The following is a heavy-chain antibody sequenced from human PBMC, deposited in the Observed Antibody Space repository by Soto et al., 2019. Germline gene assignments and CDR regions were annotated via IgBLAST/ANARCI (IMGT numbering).Heavy chain of an antibody. D-gene: IGHD2-15*01. CDR2: ITADGGT. Sequence: GGSLRLSCEGSEFTVGGHAMTWIGQAPGKGPEWVSTITADGGTYYADSVKGRFAMSRDTSENTLYLQMNSLGAEDTAAYYCAPHVSCSGGSCQYDAFAIRGQGTMVTVSS. J-gene: IGHJ3*02. CDR1: EFTVGGHA. CDR3: APHVSCSGGSCQYDAFAI. V-gene: IGHV3-23*01.